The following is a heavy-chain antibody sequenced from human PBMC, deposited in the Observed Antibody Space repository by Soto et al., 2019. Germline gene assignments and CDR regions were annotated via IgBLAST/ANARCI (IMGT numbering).Heavy chain of an antibody. J-gene: IGHJ6*02. CDR3: ARGLAGGYSYGMQV. D-gene: IGHD3-9*01. V-gene: IGHV4-31*03. CDR2: IYYSGST. Sequence: SETLSLTCTVSVVSISSGGYYCSWIRQHPGKGLEWIGYIYYSGSTYYNPSLKSRVTISVDTSKNQFSLKLSSVTAADTAVYYCARGLAGGYSYGMQVWGQGTTVTVSS. CDR1: VVSISSGGYY.